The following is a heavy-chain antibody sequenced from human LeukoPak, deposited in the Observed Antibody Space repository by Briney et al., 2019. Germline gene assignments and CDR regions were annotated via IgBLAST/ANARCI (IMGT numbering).Heavy chain of an antibody. J-gene: IGHJ4*02. CDR1: GFSFSSYW. CDR3: AKDGDSSGYYKISTGNDY. V-gene: IGHV3-23*01. CDR2: ISGSGGST. D-gene: IGHD3-22*01. Sequence: QPGGSLRLSCAASGFSFSSYWMRWVRQAPVKGLEWVSAISGSGGSTYYADSVKGRFTISRDNSKNTLYLQMNSLRAEDTAVYYCAKDGDSSGYYKISTGNDYWGQGTLVTVSS.